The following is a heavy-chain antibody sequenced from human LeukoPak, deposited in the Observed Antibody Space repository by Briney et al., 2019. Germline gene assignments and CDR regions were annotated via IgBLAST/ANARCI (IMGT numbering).Heavy chain of an antibody. CDR3: AASGYYGSGSYLGFDP. J-gene: IGHJ5*02. CDR1: GGTFSSYA. D-gene: IGHD3-10*01. CDR2: IIPIFGTA. Sequence: SVKVSCKASGGTFSSYAISWVRQAPGQGLEWMGGIIPIFGTANYAQKFQGRVTITADESTSTAYMELSSLRSEDTAVYYCAASGYYGSGSYLGFDPWGQGTLVTVSS. V-gene: IGHV1-69*13.